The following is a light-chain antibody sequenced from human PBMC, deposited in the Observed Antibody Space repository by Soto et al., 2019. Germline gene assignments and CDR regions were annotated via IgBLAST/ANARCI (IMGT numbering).Light chain of an antibody. CDR2: GNS. J-gene: IGLJ2*01. CDR3: QSYDDSLSAWV. Sequence: QSVLTQPPSVSGAPGQRVTISCTGSSSNIGARYNVHWYQQLPGTAPKLLIYGNSNRPSGVPDRFSGSKSDTSASLAITGLQAEDEADYYCQSYDDSLSAWVFGGGTKVTVL. V-gene: IGLV1-40*01. CDR1: SSNIGARYN.